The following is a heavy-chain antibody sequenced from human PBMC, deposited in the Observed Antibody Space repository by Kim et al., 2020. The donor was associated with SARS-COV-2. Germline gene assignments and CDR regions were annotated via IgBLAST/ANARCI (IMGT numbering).Heavy chain of an antibody. J-gene: IGHJ4*02. D-gene: IGHD3-10*01. Sequence: QKFQGRVTITADESTSTAYMELSSLRSEDTAVYYCARWAYYYGSGSHMGYWGQGTLVTVSS. CDR3: ARWAYYYGSGSHMGY. V-gene: IGHV1-69*01.